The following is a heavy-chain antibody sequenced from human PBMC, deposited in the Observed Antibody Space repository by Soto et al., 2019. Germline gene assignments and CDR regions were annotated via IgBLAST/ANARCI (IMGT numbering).Heavy chain of an antibody. V-gene: IGHV4-59*01. Sequence: QVQLQESGPGLVKPSETLSLICTVSGDSINNYYWSWIRQPPGKGLEWIGYIYYSGRTDYNPSLKSRVTISVDTSKNQFSLKLSSMTAADTAVYYCARDWNSGYDTWGQGTLVTVSS. CDR3: ARDWNSGYDT. CDR2: IYYSGRT. J-gene: IGHJ5*02. D-gene: IGHD5-12*01. CDR1: GDSINNYY.